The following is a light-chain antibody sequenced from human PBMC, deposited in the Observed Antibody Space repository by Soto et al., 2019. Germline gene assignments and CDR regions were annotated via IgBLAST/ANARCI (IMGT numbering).Light chain of an antibody. CDR2: EVT. V-gene: IGLV2-14*01. J-gene: IGLJ1*01. Sequence: QSALTQPASVSGSPGQSITISCTGTSSDIGSYRYVSWYQQHPGKAPKLLISEVTHRPSGVSNRFSGSKSGNTASLTISGLQAEDEADYYCSSYTNTITLIVFGTGTKVTV. CDR3: SSYTNTITLIV. CDR1: SSDIGSYRY.